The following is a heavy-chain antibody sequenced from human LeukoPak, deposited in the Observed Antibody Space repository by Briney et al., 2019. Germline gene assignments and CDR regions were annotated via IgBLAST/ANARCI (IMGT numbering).Heavy chain of an antibody. J-gene: IGHJ4*02. CDR1: GFTFSNYA. Sequence: AGSLRLSCAASGFTFSNYAMSWVRQAPGKGLEWVSAISGSGGSTYYADSVKGRFTISRDNSKNTLYLQMNSLRAEDTAVYYCAKVPYDSSGYYREYFDYWGQGTLVTVSS. CDR3: AKVPYDSSGYYREYFDY. D-gene: IGHD3-22*01. V-gene: IGHV3-23*01. CDR2: ISGSGGST.